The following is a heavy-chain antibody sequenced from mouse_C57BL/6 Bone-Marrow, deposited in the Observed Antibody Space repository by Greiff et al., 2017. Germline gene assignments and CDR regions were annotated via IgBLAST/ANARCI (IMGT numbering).Heavy chain of an antibody. CDR2: ISGGGGNT. Sequence: EVKLVESGGGLVKPGGSLKLSCAASGFTFSSYTMSWVRQTPEKRLEWVATISGGGGNTYYPDSVKGRFTSSRDNAKNTLYLQMSSLRSEDTALYYCARRIYYGIPYAMDYWGQGTSVTGSS. CDR1: GFTFSSYT. D-gene: IGHD2-1*01. J-gene: IGHJ4*01. V-gene: IGHV5-9*01. CDR3: ARRIYYGIPYAMDY.